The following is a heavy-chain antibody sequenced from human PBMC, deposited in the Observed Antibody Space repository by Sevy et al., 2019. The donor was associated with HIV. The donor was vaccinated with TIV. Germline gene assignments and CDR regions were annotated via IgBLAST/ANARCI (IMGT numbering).Heavy chain of an antibody. Sequence: SETLSLTCAVYGGSFSGYYWSWIRQPPGKWLEWIGEINHSGSTNYNPSLKSRVTISVDTSKNQFSLKLSSVTAADTAVYYCASAVIAAAGQRGYYFDYWGQGTLVTVSS. CDR2: INHSGST. D-gene: IGHD6-13*01. CDR1: GGSFSGYY. J-gene: IGHJ4*02. V-gene: IGHV4-34*01. CDR3: ASAVIAAAGQRGYYFDY.